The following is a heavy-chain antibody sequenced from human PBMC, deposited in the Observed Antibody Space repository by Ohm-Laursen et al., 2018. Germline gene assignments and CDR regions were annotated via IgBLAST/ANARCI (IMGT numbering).Heavy chain of an antibody. D-gene: IGHD3-22*01. V-gene: IGHV3-11*04. CDR3: ARAEVAYYYDSSGYYYGY. CDR2: ISSSGSTI. Sequence: SLRLSCAASGFTFSDYYMSWIRQAPGKGLEWVSYISSSGSTIYYADSVKGRFTISRDNAKNSLYLQMNSLRAEDTAVYYCARAEVAYYYDSSGYYYGYWGQGTLVTVSS. J-gene: IGHJ4*02. CDR1: GFTFSDYY.